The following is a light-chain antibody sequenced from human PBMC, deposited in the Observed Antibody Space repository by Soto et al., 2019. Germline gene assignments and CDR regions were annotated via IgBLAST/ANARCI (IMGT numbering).Light chain of an antibody. V-gene: IGKV3-15*01. Sequence: IGMSPSPPAVSIAPGERVTLSCRASHDIRSSLAWYQQKPGQAPRLLIYGASIRATGVPATFSGSGSGTEFTLTISSLQSEDFAVYYCQHYTHWPLTFGGGTKLDIK. J-gene: IGKJ4*01. CDR2: GAS. CDR3: QHYTHWPLT. CDR1: HDIRSS.